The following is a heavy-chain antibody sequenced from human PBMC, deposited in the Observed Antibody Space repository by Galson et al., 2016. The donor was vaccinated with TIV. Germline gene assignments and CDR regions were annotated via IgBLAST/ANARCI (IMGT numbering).Heavy chain of an antibody. CDR3: AGGSYRSSWTSMYSYYGMDV. D-gene: IGHD6-13*01. CDR2: IGSSGSTI. J-gene: IGHJ6*02. CDR1: GFTFSNYE. Sequence: LRLSCAASGFTFSNYEMNWVRQAPGKGLEWLSHIGSSGSTIYNADSVKCRFTISRDNGKKSLYRQMTSLRAEDTAVYYCAGGSYRSSWTSMYSYYGMDVWGQGTTVTVSS. V-gene: IGHV3-48*03.